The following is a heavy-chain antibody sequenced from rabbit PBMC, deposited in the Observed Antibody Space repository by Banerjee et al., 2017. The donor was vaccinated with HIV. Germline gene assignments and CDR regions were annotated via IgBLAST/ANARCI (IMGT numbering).Heavy chain of an antibody. J-gene: IGHJ4*01. Sequence: QSLEESGGDLVKPGASLTLTCTASGFSFSSSYYMCWVRQAPGKGLEWIACINSSSGNTVYATWAKGRFTISKTSSTTVTLQMTSLTAADTATYFCARVWALWGPGTLVTVS. V-gene: IGHV1S40*01. CDR3: ARVWAL. D-gene: IGHD5-1*01. CDR1: GFSFSSSYY. CDR2: INSSSGNT.